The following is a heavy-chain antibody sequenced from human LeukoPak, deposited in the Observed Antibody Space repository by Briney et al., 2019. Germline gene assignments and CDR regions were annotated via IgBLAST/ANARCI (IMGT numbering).Heavy chain of an antibody. CDR2: ISAYNGNT. J-gene: IGHJ4*02. CDR1: GYTFTSYV. D-gene: IGHD2-15*01. CDR3: ARGPYCSGDTCYSQYFDY. Sequence: ASVKVSCKASGYTFTSYVISWVRQAPGQGLEWMGWISAYNGNTNYAQKFQGRVTMTTDTSTSTAYMELRSLRSDDTAVYYCARGPYCSGDTCYSQYFDYWGQGTLVTVSS. V-gene: IGHV1-18*01.